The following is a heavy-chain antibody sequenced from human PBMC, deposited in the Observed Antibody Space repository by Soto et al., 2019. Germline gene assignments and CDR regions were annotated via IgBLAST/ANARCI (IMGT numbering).Heavy chain of an antibody. CDR1: GGSISSGGYS. CDR2: IYHSGST. CDR3: ARAPDY. Sequence: QLQLQESGSGLVKPSQTLSLTCAVSGGSISSGGYSWSWIRQPPGKGLEWIGYIYHSGSTYYNPSLESGVTLAVDRSKNQFSLKLSSGTAADTAVYSCARAPDYWGQGTLVTVSS. V-gene: IGHV4-30-2*01. J-gene: IGHJ4*02.